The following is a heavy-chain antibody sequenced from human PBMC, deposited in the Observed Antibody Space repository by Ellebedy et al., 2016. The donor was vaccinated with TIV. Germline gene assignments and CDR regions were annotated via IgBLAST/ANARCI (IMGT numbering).Heavy chain of an antibody. Sequence: GGSLRLSCKASGFTFKNYAMTWVRQPPGKGLEWVAAINALGNDAFYADSLKGRTTISRDNDDNTLYLEINSVRLDDTATYYCSRARIEWLLRPTVDWGQGTLVTVSS. CDR1: GFTFKNYA. J-gene: IGHJ4*02. CDR2: INALGNDA. D-gene: IGHD6-19*01. CDR3: SRARIEWLLRPTVD. V-gene: IGHV3-20*04.